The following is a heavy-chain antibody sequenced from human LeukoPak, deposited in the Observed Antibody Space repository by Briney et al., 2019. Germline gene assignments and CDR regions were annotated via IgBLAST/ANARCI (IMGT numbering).Heavy chain of an antibody. CDR2: IYHSGST. V-gene: IGHV4-38-2*02. J-gene: IGHJ4*02. D-gene: IGHD3-22*01. Sequence: SETLSLTCTVSGYSISSGYYWGWIRQPPGKGLEWIGSIYHSGSTYYNPSLKSRVTISVDTSKNQFSLKLSSVTAADTAVYYCARVTYYYDSSGYWAPFDYWGQGTLVTVSS. CDR1: GYSISSGYY. CDR3: ARVTYYYDSSGYWAPFDY.